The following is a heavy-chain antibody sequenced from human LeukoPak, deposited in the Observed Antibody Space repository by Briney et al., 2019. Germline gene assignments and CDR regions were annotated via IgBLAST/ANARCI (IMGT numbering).Heavy chain of an antibody. CDR3: ASQGVGYSYGYSDY. D-gene: IGHD5-18*01. J-gene: IGHJ4*02. CDR1: GGSISSGGYA. Sequence: SETLSLTCAVSGGSISSGGYAWSWMRQPPGKGLEWSGYIYHSGSTYYNPSLKSRVTISVDRSKNQFSLKLSSVTAADTAVYYCASQGVGYSYGYSDYWGQGTLVTVSS. CDR2: IYHSGST. V-gene: IGHV4-30-2*01.